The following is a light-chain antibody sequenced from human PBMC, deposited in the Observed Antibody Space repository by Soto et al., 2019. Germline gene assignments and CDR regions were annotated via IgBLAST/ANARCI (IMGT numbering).Light chain of an antibody. Sequence: QSVLTQPPSVSGAPGQRVTISCTGSSSNIGAGYDVHWYQQLQGKAPKLLIYGNNNRPSGVPDRFSGSKSGTSASLAITGIRADDEADYYCQSYASSLSANFVFGPGNKVTVL. V-gene: IGLV1-40*01. CDR2: GNN. CDR1: SSNIGAGYD. CDR3: QSYASSLSANFV. J-gene: IGLJ1*01.